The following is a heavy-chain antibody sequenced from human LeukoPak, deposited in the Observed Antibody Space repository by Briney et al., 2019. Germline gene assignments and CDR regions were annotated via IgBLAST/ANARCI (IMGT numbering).Heavy chain of an antibody. CDR1: GYSFTSYW. CDR3: ATEYSSSWRADY. V-gene: IGHV5-10-1*01. J-gene: IGHJ4*02. CDR2: IDPSDSYT. Sequence: GESLKISCKGSGYSFTSYWISWVRQMPGKGLEWMGRIDPSDSYTNYSPSFQGHVIISADKSISTAYLQWSSLKASDTAMYYCATEYSSSWRADYWGQGTLVTVSS. D-gene: IGHD6-13*01.